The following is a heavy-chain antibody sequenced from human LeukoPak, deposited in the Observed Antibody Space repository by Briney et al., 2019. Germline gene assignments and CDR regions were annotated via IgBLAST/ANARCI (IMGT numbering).Heavy chain of an antibody. V-gene: IGHV3-7*01. J-gene: IGHJ4*02. D-gene: IGHD3-9*01. CDR1: GFTFSSYW. Sequence: PGGSLRPSCVASGFTFSSYWMSWVRQAPGKGLGWVANIKVDGSEKYYVESVKGRSTISRDNAKNSLYLQMNSLRAEDTAVYYCARVEDYDILTGFDYWGQGTLVTVSS. CDR3: ARVEDYDILTGFDY. CDR2: IKVDGSEK.